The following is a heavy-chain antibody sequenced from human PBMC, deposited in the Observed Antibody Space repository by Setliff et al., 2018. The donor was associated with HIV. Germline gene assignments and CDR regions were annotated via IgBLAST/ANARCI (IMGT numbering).Heavy chain of an antibody. D-gene: IGHD5-12*01. J-gene: IGHJ3*02. CDR3: ARVRDSGYDHDAFDI. CDR1: GYTFTGYY. CDR2: INPNSGGT. Sequence: RASVKVSCKASGYTFTGYYMHWVRQAPGQGLEWMGWINPNSGGTNYAQKFQGRVTMTRDTSISTAYMELSRLRSDDTAVYYCARVRDSGYDHDAFDIWGQGTMVTVSS. V-gene: IGHV1-2*02.